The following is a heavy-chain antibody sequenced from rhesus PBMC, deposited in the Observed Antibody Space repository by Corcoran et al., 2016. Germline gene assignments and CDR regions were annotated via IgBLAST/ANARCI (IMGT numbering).Heavy chain of an antibody. Sequence: QVQLQVSGPGLVKPSETLPLTCAVSGSSIRRNYWNCIRQAPGKGLEWIGRIFCTGGNTNYNPCLKGRGTMSKDTSKNQFSLKLNSLTAADTAVYYCARDYPNRLTTFDVWGPGVLVTVSS. CDR2: IFCTGGNT. J-gene: IGHJ5-1*01. V-gene: IGHV4S2*01. CDR3: ARDYPNRLTTFDV. CDR1: GSSIRRNY. D-gene: IGHD4-23*01.